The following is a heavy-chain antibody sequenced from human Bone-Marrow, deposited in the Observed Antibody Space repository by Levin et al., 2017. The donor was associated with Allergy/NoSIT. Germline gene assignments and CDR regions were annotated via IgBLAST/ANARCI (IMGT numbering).Heavy chain of an antibody. D-gene: IGHD2-2*01. V-gene: IGHV4-34*01. Sequence: SETLSLTCAVYGESFSGYYWSWIRQPPGKGLEWIGEINHSGSTNYNPSLKSRVTISVDTSKNQFSLKLSSVTAADTAVYYCARGRYCSSTSCVTILDYWGQGTLVTVSS. J-gene: IGHJ4*02. CDR3: ARGRYCSSTSCVTILDY. CDR2: INHSGST. CDR1: GESFSGYY.